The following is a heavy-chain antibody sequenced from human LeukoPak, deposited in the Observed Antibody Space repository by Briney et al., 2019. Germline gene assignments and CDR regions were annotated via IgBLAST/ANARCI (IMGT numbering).Heavy chain of an antibody. D-gene: IGHD4-23*01. J-gene: IGHJ4*02. CDR1: GGSISSRSYY. Sequence: SETLSLTCTVSGGSISSRSYYWGWIRQPPGKGLEWIGCIYHSGSTSYNPSLKSRVTISVDTSKNQFSLKLSSVTAADTAVYYCARQFGSFVPYGGDPDRLGYWGQGTLVTVSS. V-gene: IGHV4-39*01. CDR3: ARQFGSFVPYGGDPDRLGY. CDR2: IYHSGST.